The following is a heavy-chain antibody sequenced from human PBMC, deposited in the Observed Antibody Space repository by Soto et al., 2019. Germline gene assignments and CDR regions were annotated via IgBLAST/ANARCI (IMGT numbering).Heavy chain of an antibody. Sequence: GASVKVSCKASGGTFSSYAISWVRQAPGQGLEWMGGIIPIFGTANYAQKFQGRVTITAGESTSTAYMELSSLRSEDTAVYYCARSSGGVFGIIIEGSNWLAPWGQGSLVTVSS. CDR3: ARSSGGVFGIIIEGSNWLAP. CDR1: GGTFSSYA. V-gene: IGHV1-69*13. D-gene: IGHD3-16*02. CDR2: IIPIFGTA. J-gene: IGHJ5*02.